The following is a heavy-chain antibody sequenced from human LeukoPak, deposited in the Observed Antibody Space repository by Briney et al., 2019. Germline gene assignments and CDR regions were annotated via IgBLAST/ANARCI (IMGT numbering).Heavy chain of an antibody. V-gene: IGHV3-23*01. CDR1: GFTFSIYD. J-gene: IGHJ4*02. Sequence: QSGGSLRLSCAASGFTFSIYDMNWVRQAPGKGLEWVSTISTGGGSTYYADSVKGRFTISRDNSKNTLYLQMNSLRADDTAVYYCAKHLGYSTSSGIDYWGQGTLVTVSS. D-gene: IGHD6-6*01. CDR3: AKHLGYSTSSGIDY. CDR2: ISTGGGST.